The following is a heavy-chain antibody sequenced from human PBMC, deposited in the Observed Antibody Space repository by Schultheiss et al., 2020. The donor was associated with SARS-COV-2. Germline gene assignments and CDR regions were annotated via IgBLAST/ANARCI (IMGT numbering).Heavy chain of an antibody. CDR2: INPSGNT. Sequence: SQTLSLTCAVYGGSFSGYYWSWIRQPPGKGLEWIGEINPSGNTNYNPSLESRVTISVDTSKNQFSLKLSSVTAADTAVYYCARDGSDFWSGYVYYYYYYGMDVWGQGTTVTVSS. CDR1: GGSFSGYY. J-gene: IGHJ6*02. CDR3: ARDGSDFWSGYVYYYYYYGMDV. D-gene: IGHD3-3*01. V-gene: IGHV4-34*01.